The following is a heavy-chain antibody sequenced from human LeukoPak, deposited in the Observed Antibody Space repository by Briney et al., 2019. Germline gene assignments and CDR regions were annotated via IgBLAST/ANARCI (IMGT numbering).Heavy chain of an antibody. D-gene: IGHD3-3*01. Sequence: SETLSLTCTVSGGSISSYYWSWIRQPPGKGLEWIGYIYYSGSTNYNPSLKSRVTISVDTSKNQFSLKLSSVTAADTAVYYCARGNPNVECFDYWGQGTLVTVSS. CDR3: ARGNPNVECFDY. CDR2: IYYSGST. V-gene: IGHV4-59*01. J-gene: IGHJ4*02. CDR1: GGSISSYY.